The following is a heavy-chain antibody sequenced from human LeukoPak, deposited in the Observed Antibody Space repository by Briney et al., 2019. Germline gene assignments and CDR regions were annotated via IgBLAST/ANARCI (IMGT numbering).Heavy chain of an antibody. Sequence: ASVKVSCKASGYSFIGYYIHWVRQAPGQGLEWMGWINPNSGGTTYAQKFQGRVTMTRDTSISTAYMELSRLRSDDTAVYYCATSPKSAEYFQHWGQGTLVTVSS. J-gene: IGHJ1*01. V-gene: IGHV1-2*02. CDR1: GYSFIGYY. CDR3: ATSPKSAEYFQH. CDR2: INPNSGGT.